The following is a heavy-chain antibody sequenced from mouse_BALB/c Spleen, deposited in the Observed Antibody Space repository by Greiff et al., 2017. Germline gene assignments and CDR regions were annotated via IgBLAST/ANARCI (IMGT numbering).Heavy chain of an antibody. CDR2: INPSNGRT. Sequence: QVQLQQPGAELVKPGASVKLSCKASGYTFTSYWMHWVKLRPGQGLEWIGEINPSNGRTNYNEKFKSKATLTVDKSSSTAYMQLSSLTSEDSAVYYCARLRYSRNYFDYWGQGTTLTVSS. J-gene: IGHJ2*01. CDR3: ARLRYSRNYFDY. CDR1: GYTFTSYW. D-gene: IGHD1-1*01. V-gene: IGHV1S81*02.